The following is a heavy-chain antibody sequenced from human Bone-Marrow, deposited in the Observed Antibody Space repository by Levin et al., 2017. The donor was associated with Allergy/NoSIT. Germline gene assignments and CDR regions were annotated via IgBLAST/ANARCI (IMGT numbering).Heavy chain of an antibody. CDR2: LSSDGSNN. V-gene: IGHV3-30*03. Sequence: SCAASGFTFNQYRIHWVRQAPGKGLEWVTLLSSDGSNNHYADSVKGRFIVSRDNSNNTVDLLMNSLTVEDTAVYFCAREKLRGQKHYYGMDVWGQGTTVTVSS. J-gene: IGHJ6*02. CDR3: AREKLRGQKHYYGMDV. D-gene: IGHD3-10*01. CDR1: GFTFNQYR.